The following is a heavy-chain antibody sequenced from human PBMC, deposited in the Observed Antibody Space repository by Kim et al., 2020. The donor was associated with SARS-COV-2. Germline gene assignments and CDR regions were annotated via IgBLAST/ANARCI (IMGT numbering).Heavy chain of an antibody. Sequence: YANAVKDRFTISRDNSKSALYLQMNSLRAENTAVYYFAKEKHYYYYGMDVWGQGTTVTVSS. CDR3: AKEKHYYYYGMDV. V-gene: IGHV3-30-3*02. J-gene: IGHJ6*02.